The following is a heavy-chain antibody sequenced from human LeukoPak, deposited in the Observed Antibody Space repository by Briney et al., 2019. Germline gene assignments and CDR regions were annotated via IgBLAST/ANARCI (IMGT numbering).Heavy chain of an antibody. D-gene: IGHD3-3*01. CDR3: ARAKRITIFGVPRGYYYYGMDV. CDR1: GGSIRSGGYY. V-gene: IGHV4-34*01. J-gene: IGHJ6*02. CDR2: INHSGST. Sequence: PSETLSLTCIVSGGSIRSGGYYWSWIRQPPGKGLEWIGEINHSGSTNYNPSLKSRVTISVDTSKNQFSLKLSSVTAADTAVYYCARAKRITIFGVPRGYYYYGMDVWGQGTTVTVSS.